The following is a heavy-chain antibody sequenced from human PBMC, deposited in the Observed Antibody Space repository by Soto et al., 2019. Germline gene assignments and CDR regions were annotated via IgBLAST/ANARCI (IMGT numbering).Heavy chain of an antibody. J-gene: IGHJ6*02. Sequence: QVQLQESGPGLVKPSQTLSLTCTVSGGSISSGGYYWSWIRQHPGKGLEWIGYIYYSGSTYYNPSLKSRFTISVDTSKNQFPLKLSSVTAGDTAVYYCARGIPNYYDSSGYSLGGMDVWGQGPTVTVSS. V-gene: IGHV4-31*03. D-gene: IGHD3-22*01. CDR2: IYYSGST. CDR1: GGSISSGGYY. CDR3: ARGIPNYYDSSGYSLGGMDV.